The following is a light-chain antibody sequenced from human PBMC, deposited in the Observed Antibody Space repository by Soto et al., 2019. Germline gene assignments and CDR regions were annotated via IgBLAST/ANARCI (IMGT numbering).Light chain of an antibody. V-gene: IGLV2-14*01. CDR3: SSYTSFSAPVV. CDR1: SSDVGGYNY. J-gene: IGLJ2*01. Sequence: QSALTQPASVSGSHGQSITISCTGTSSDVGGYNYVSWYQQHPGKAPKLMIYEVSNRPSGVSNRFSGSKSGNTASLTISGLQAEDEADYYCSSYTSFSAPVVFGGGTKLTVL. CDR2: EVS.